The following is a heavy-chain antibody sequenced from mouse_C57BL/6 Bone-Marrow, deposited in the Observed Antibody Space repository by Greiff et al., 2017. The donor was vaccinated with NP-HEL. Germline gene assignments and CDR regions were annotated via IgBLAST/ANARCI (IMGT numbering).Heavy chain of an antibody. J-gene: IGHJ2*01. CDR1: GYTFTDYY. CDR2: IYPGSGNT. D-gene: IGHD2-2*01. CDR3: ARSGDGYDGYYFDY. V-gene: IGHV1-76*01. Sequence: LVESGAELVRPGASVKLSCKASGYTFTDYYINWVKQRPGQGLEWIARIYPGSGNTYYNEKFKGKATLTAEKSSSTAYMQLSSLTSEDSAVYFCARSGDGYDGYYFDYWGQGTTLTVSS.